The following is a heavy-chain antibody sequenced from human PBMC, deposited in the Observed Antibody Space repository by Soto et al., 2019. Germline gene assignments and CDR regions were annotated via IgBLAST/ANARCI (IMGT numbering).Heavy chain of an antibody. D-gene: IGHD6-6*01. Sequence: GASVKVSCKASGYTFTSYGISWVRQAPGQGLEWMGGIIPIFGTANYAQKFQGRVTITADESTSTAYMELSSLRSEDTAVYYCARPYSSSSLLDYYYYGMDVWGQGTTVTVSS. CDR3: ARPYSSSSLLDYYYYGMDV. V-gene: IGHV1-69*13. CDR2: IIPIFGTA. J-gene: IGHJ6*02. CDR1: GYTFTSYG.